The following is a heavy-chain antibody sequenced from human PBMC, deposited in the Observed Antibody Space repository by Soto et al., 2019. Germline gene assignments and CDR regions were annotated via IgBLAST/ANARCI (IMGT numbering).Heavy chain of an antibody. CDR2: INHSGST. CDR3: ARTSRFDC. Sequence: QVQLQQWGAGLLKPSETLSLTCAVYCGSFSGYYWSWIRQPPGKGLEWIGEINHSGSTNYNPSLTSRVTMSVDTSKIQFSLKLISVTAADTAVYYCARTSRFDCWGQGTLVTVSS. D-gene: IGHD6-6*01. V-gene: IGHV4-34*01. J-gene: IGHJ4*02. CDR1: CGSFSGYY.